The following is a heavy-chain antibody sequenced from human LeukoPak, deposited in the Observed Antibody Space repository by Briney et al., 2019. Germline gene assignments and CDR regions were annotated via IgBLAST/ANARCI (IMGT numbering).Heavy chain of an antibody. J-gene: IGHJ4*02. CDR1: AFTFSSYE. CDR3: AKHDAVKMATIFDY. V-gene: IGHV3-48*03. D-gene: IGHD5-24*01. Sequence: PGGSLRLSCAASAFTFSSYEMNWVRQAPGKGLEWVSYISSSGSTIYYADSAKGRFTISRDNSKNSLYLQMNSLRTEDTALYYCAKHDAVKMATIFDYWGQGTLVTVSS. CDR2: ISSSGSTI.